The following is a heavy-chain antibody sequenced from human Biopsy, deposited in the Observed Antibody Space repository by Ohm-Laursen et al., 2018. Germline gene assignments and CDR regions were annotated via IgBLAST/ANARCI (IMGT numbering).Heavy chain of an antibody. CDR3: TNHYCGGITCLMNF. J-gene: IGHJ4*02. V-gene: IGHV3-74*01. Sequence: GQTLSLTCAASGFGFDTSWMYWVRQAPGKGLDWVSLIKSDGLIISYADSMKGRFTVSRENAKNTLYLQMNSLRAEDTAVYFCTNHYCGGITCLMNFWGQGTLVTVSS. CDR1: GFGFDTSW. CDR2: IKSDGLII. D-gene: IGHD2-21*01.